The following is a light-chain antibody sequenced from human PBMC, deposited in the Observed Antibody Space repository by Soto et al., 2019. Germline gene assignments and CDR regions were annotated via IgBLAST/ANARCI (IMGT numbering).Light chain of an antibody. Sequence: QSVLTQPTSVSAAPGQKVTISCSGSSSNIGNNYVSWYQQLTGTAPKLLIYENNKRPSGIPDRFSGSKSGTSATLGITGLQTGDEADYYGGTWDSSLSAAGVFGGGTKLTVL. CDR1: SSNIGNNY. J-gene: IGLJ2*01. CDR3: GTWDSSLSAAGV. CDR2: ENN. V-gene: IGLV1-51*02.